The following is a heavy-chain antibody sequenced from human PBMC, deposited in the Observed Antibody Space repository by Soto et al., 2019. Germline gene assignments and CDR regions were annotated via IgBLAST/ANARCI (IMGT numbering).Heavy chain of an antibody. CDR3: AKLVDKSVDDY. J-gene: IGHJ4*02. CDR2: ISYYGSNT. V-gene: IGHV3-30*18. Sequence: QVQLVESGGGVVQPGKSLRLSCAASGFTFSSYDMHWVRQAPGKGLEWVAVISYYGSNTYSADSVKGRFTISRDNSKNTLSLQMNSLRAEDTAVYFCAKLVDKSVDDYWGQGTLVTVSS. D-gene: IGHD2-21*01. CDR1: GFTFSSYD.